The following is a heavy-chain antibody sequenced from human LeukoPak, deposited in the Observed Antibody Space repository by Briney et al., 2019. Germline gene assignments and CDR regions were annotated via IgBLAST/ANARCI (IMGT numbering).Heavy chain of an antibody. CDR2: ISYYESNK. Sequence: PAGSLRLSCAASGFTISSYAIHWVRHAPPTGQERVSVISYYESNKYYSDSVKGRFTISRDNTKNTQYLQMNSLRAEDTAVYDCESDKRIVVVTAPDYYYGMDVWGQGTTVTVSS. D-gene: IGHD2-21*02. CDR3: ESDKRIVVVTAPDYYYGMDV. CDR1: GFTISSYA. J-gene: IGHJ6*02. V-gene: IGHV3-30*04.